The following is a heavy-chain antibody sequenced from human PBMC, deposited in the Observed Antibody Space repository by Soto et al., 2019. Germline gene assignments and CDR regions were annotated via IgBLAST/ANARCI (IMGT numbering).Heavy chain of an antibody. D-gene: IGHD2-21*01. J-gene: IGHJ4*02. V-gene: IGHV4-30-2*01. Sequence: TLSLTRAVSGVSISSGGYSWSWIRQPPGKGLEWIGYIYHSGSTYYNPSLKSRVTISVDRSKNQFSLKLSSVTAADTAVYYCARLGYYHTFDYWGQGTLVTVSS. CDR2: IYHSGST. CDR1: GVSISSGGYS. CDR3: ARLGYYHTFDY.